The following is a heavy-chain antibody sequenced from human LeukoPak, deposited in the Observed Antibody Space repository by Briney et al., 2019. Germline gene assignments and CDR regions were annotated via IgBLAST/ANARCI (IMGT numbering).Heavy chain of an antibody. CDR2: ICSSSCCT. D-gene: IGHD2-15*01. Sequence: GGSLRLSCAASEFTFSSHSMGWVRRAPGKGLEWVSSICSSSCCTYYADSVRGRFAISRDDSKNTLYLQMNSLRAEDTAVYFCARISLPPSDNFDSWGQGTLVTVSS. J-gene: IGHJ4*02. V-gene: IGHV3-23*01. CDR3: ARISLPPSDNFDS. CDR1: EFTFSSHS.